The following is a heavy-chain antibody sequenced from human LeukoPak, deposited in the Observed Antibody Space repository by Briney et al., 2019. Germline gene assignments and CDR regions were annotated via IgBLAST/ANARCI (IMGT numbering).Heavy chain of an antibody. CDR2: IYSGGST. CDR3: ARRGLRYYFDY. V-gene: IGHV3-53*01. J-gene: IGHJ4*02. Sequence: GGSLRLSCAASGFTFSSYGMHWVRQAPGKGLEWVSVIYSGGSTYYADSVKGRFTISRDKSKNTLYLQMNSLRAEDTAVYYCARRGLRYYFDYWGQGTLVTVSS. CDR1: GFTFSSYG. D-gene: IGHD4-17*01.